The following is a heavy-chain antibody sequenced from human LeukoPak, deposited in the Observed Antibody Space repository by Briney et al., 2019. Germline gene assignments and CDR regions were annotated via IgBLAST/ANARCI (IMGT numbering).Heavy chain of an antibody. J-gene: IGHJ5*02. V-gene: IGHV1-2*02. CDR3: ARGGYYDSSGSFDP. CDR2: LNPNNGGT. D-gene: IGHD3-22*01. Sequence: ASVKVSCKASGYTFTGHYLHWVRQAPGQGLEWMGWLNPNNGGTKYAQKFQGRVTMTRDTSITTAYMELSSLRSDDTAVYYCARGGYYDSSGSFDPWGQGTLVTVSS. CDR1: GYTFTGHY.